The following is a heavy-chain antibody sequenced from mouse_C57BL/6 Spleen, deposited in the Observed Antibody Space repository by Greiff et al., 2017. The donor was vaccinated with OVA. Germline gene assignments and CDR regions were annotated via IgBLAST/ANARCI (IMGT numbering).Heavy chain of an antibody. Sequence: EVQGVESGEGLVKPGGSLKLSCAASGFTFSSYAMSWVRQTPEKRLEWVAYISSGGDYIYYADTVKGRFTISRDNARNTLYLQMSSLKSEDTAMYYCTREDGYGTTFAYWGQGTLVTVSA. CDR2: ISSGGDYI. CDR3: TREDGYGTTFAY. J-gene: IGHJ3*01. CDR1: GFTFSSYA. V-gene: IGHV5-9-1*02. D-gene: IGHD2-2*01.